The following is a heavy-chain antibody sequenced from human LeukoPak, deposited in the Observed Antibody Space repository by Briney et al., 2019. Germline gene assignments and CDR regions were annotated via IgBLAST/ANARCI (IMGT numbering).Heavy chain of an antibody. V-gene: IGHV3-43D*03. Sequence: GGSLRLSCAASGFTFDDYAMHWVRQAPGKGLEWVSLISWDGGSTYYADSVKGRFTISRDNSKNSLYLQMNSLRAEDTALYYCAKDRVITMVREGYAFDIWGQGTMVTVSS. D-gene: IGHD3-10*01. CDR1: GFTFDDYA. CDR3: AKDRVITMVREGYAFDI. CDR2: ISWDGGST. J-gene: IGHJ3*02.